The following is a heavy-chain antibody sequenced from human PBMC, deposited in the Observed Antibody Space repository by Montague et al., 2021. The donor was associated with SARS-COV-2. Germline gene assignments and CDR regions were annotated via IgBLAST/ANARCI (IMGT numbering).Heavy chain of an antibody. CDR1: GVSVSSNRAT. CDR2: TYYRSRWSN. D-gene: IGHD1-26*01. CDR3: ARERWAVGVSFDY. J-gene: IGHJ4*02. V-gene: IGHV6-1*01. Sequence: CPISGVSVSSNRATWHWIRQSPSRGLEWLGRTYYRSRWSNDYAVSVRSRIIINPDTSTNQFSLQLSSVTPEDTAVYFCARERWAVGVSFDYWGQGTLVTVSS.